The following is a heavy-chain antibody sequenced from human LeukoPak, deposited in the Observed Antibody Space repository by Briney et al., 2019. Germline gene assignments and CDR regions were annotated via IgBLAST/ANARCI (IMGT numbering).Heavy chain of an antibody. CDR1: GFSFSSYA. D-gene: IGHD2-2*01. J-gene: IGHJ5*02. CDR2: TSAGGSST. Sequence: GSLRLSCAASGFSFSSYAMHWVRQAPGKGLEWVSTTSAGGSSTYYADSVKGRFTISRDNSKNTFYLQMNSLRAEDTAAYYCAKGGYCSSSSCYYGWFGPWGQGTLVTVSS. V-gene: IGHV3-23*01. CDR3: AKGGYCSSSSCYYGWFGP.